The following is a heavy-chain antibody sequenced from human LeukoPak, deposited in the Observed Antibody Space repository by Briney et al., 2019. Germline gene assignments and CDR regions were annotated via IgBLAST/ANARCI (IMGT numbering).Heavy chain of an antibody. CDR2: IYSGGST. CDR3: AREAPGWSSGVYYFDY. Sequence: PGGSLRLSCAASGFTVSSNYMSWVRQAPGKGLEWVSVIYSGGSTYYADSVKGRFTNSRDNSKNTLYLQMNSLRAEDTAVYYCAREAPGWSSGVYYFDYWGQGTLVTVSS. D-gene: IGHD6-19*01. J-gene: IGHJ4*02. CDR1: GFTVSSNY. V-gene: IGHV3-53*01.